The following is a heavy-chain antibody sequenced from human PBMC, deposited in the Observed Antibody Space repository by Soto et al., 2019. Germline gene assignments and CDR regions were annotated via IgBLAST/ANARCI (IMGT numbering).Heavy chain of an antibody. Sequence: EVQLVESGGGLVKPGGSLRLSCAASGFTFSNAWMYWVRQAPGKGLEWVGRIKSKTDGGTTDYAAPVKGRFTISRDDSKNTLYLQMNSLKTEDTAVYYCTTPGPPSSSRRDYWGQGTLVTVSS. CDR1: GFTFSNAW. CDR2: IKSKTDGGTT. J-gene: IGHJ4*02. CDR3: TTPGPPSSSRRDY. D-gene: IGHD6-6*01. V-gene: IGHV3-15*07.